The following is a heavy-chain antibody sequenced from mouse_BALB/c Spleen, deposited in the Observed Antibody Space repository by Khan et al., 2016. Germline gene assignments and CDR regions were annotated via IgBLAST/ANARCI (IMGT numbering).Heavy chain of an antibody. CDR2: IWAGGST. Sequence: QVQLKESGPGLVAPSQSLSITCTVSGFSLTSYGVHWVRQPPGKGLEWLGVIWAGGSTNSNSAIMSRLSISTDNSKSQVFLTMNSLQTDDSAMYYCASRSVGRAMEYWGQGTTVTCS. CDR3: ASRSVGRAMEY. D-gene: IGHD3-1*01. J-gene: IGHJ4*01. CDR1: GFSLTSYG. V-gene: IGHV2-9*02.